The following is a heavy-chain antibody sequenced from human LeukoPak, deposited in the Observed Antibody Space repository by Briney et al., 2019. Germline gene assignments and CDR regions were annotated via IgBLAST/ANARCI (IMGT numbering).Heavy chain of an antibody. D-gene: IGHD3-10*01. CDR1: GYSFTSYW. Sequence: GASLQISCKGSGYSFTSYWIGWVRQMPGKGLEWMGIIYPGDSDTRYSPSFQGQVTISADKSISTAYLQWSSLNASDTAMYHCARHRVWFGEWIGDALDIWGQGTMVTVSS. J-gene: IGHJ3*02. CDR2: IYPGDSDT. V-gene: IGHV5-51*01. CDR3: ARHRVWFGEWIGDALDI.